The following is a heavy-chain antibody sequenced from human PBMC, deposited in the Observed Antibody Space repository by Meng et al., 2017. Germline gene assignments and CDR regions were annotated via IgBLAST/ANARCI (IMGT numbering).Heavy chain of an antibody. Sequence: GESLKISCAASGFTFSSYEMNWVRQAPGKGLEWVAVISYDGSNKYYADSVKGRFTISRDNSKNTLYLQMNSLRAEDTAVYYCARDRWAEDAEVLWFGELLFYWGQGTLVTVSS. CDR1: GFTFSSYE. J-gene: IGHJ4*02. D-gene: IGHD3-10*01. CDR2: ISYDGSNK. CDR3: ARDRWAEDAEVLWFGELLFY. V-gene: IGHV3-30*04.